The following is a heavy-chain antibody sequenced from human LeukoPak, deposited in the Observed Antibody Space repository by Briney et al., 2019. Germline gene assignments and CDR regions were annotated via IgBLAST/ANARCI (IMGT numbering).Heavy chain of an antibody. D-gene: IGHD2-15*01. V-gene: IGHV3-30-3*01. CDR3: ARDPCGGSCAPDGNDYYYYGMDV. CDR2: ISCDGSNK. CDR1: GFTFSSYA. Sequence: GRSLRLSCAASGFTFSSYAMHWVRQAPGKGLEWVAVISCDGSNKYYADSVKGRFTISRDNSKNTLYLQMNSLRAEDTAVYYCARDPCGGSCAPDGNDYYYYGMDVWGQGTTVTVSS. J-gene: IGHJ6*02.